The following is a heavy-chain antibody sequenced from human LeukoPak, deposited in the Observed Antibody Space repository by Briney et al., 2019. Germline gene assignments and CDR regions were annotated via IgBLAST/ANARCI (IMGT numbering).Heavy chain of an antibody. J-gene: IGHJ4*02. D-gene: IGHD1-26*01. Sequence: SETLSLTCAGYAGSFSGYYWSWIRQPPGKGLEWIGEINHSGSTNYSPSLKSRVTISVDTSKNQFSLKLSSVTAADTAVYYCASDEVGATREYYFDYWGQGTLVTVSS. CDR3: ASDEVGATREYYFDY. CDR2: INHSGST. V-gene: IGHV4-34*01. CDR1: AGSFSGYY.